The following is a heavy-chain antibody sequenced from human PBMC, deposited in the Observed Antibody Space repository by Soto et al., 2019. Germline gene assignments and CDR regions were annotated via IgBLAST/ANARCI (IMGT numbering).Heavy chain of an antibody. J-gene: IGHJ4*02. D-gene: IGHD3-10*01. CDR1: GFSLSNAW. CDR2: IKSKTDGGTT. Sequence: EVQLVESGGGLVKPGGSLRLSCAASGFSLSNAWMRWVRQAPGKGLEWVGRIKSKTDGGTTDYPAPVKGRFTISRDDSKNTFYLEMSSLKTEDTAVYFCARGVGIVNYFDYWGQGTLVTVSS. CDR3: ARGVGIVNYFDY. V-gene: IGHV3-15*01.